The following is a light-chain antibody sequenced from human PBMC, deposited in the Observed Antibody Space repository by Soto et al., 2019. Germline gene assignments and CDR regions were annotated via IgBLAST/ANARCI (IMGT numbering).Light chain of an antibody. CDR3: QQYNSYPLT. CDR1: QSIRSY. CDR2: AAS. J-gene: IGKJ4*01. V-gene: IGKV1-17*01. Sequence: DIQMTQSPSSLSASVGDRVTITCRAGQSIRSYLNWYQQKPGKAPKLLIYAASSLQSGVPSRFSGSGSGTEFALTISSLQPDDFATYYCQQYNSYPLTFGGGTKVDIK.